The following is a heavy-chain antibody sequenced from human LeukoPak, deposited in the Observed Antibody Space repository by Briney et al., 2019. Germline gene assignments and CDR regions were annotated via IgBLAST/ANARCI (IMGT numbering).Heavy chain of an antibody. D-gene: IGHD6-19*01. CDR2: IRSKAYGGTT. V-gene: IGHV3-71*01. J-gene: IGHJ4*02. Sequence: GGSLRLSCAASGFTVSSNYMSWVRQAPGKGLEWVGFIRSKAYGGTTEYAASVKGRFTISRDDSKSIAHLQMNSLKTEDTAVYYCGSGSGWYSPDYWGQGTLVTVSS. CDR1: GFTVSSNY. CDR3: GSGSGWYSPDY.